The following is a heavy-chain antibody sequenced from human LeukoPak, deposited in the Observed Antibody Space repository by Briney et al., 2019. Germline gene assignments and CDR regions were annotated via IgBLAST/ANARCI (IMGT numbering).Heavy chain of an antibody. D-gene: IGHD4-23*01. V-gene: IGHV3-53*01. Sequence: GSLRLSCAVSGFTVSGNYMSWVRQALGKGLEWVSLIYSGGTTYYADSVKGRFTISRDNSKNTLYLQMNSLRAEDTAVYYCARRAGGYSHPYDYWGQGILVTVSS. CDR1: GFTVSGNY. CDR2: IYSGGTT. J-gene: IGHJ4*02. CDR3: ARRAGGYSHPYDY.